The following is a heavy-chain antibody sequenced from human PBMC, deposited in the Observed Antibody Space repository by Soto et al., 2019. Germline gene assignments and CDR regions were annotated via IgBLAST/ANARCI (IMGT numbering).Heavy chain of an antibody. CDR2: IKSKGSGGTA. D-gene: IGHD1-26*01. J-gene: IGHJ4*02. Sequence: EVQLVESGGGLVQPGGSLKLSCAASGYTFSDSALHWVRQASGKGLEWVGRIKSKGSGGTADYAAPVKGRFTISRDDSKGMLYLQMNSLKTEDTAMYYCVTTYSGTPARPYLDLWGQGTPVTVSA. CDR3: VTTYSGTPARPYLDL. V-gene: IGHV3-15*01. CDR1: GYTFSDSA.